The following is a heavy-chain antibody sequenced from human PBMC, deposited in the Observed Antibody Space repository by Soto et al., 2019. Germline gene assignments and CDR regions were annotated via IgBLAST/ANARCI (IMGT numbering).Heavy chain of an antibody. J-gene: IGHJ6*02. D-gene: IGHD2-21*02. CDR1: AFSLSTGGVG. CDR3: IHSRCGGDCLQSYASYYYYGMDV. CDR2: IYWDDDK. V-gene: IGHV2-5*02. Sequence: QITLKESGPTLVKPTQTLTLTCTFSAFSLSTGGVGVGWIRQPPGKALEWLALIYWDDDKRYSTSLRSRLTITKDTTKNQVVLTMTNMDPVDTATYYCIHSRCGGDCLQSYASYYYYGMDVWGQGTTVTVSS.